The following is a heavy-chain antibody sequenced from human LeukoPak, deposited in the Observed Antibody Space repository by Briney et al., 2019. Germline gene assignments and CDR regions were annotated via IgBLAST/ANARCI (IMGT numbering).Heavy chain of an antibody. V-gene: IGHV3-21*01. CDR3: ARGYTSFDY. J-gene: IGHJ4*02. CDR1: GFTFSTYG. CDR2: ISSSSSYK. D-gene: IGHD5-24*01. Sequence: GGSLRLSCAASGFTFSTYGLSWVRQAPGKGLEWVSSISSSSSYKNYADSVKGRFTISRDNAKNSLYLQTNGLRAEDTAVYYCARGYTSFDYWGQGTLVTVSS.